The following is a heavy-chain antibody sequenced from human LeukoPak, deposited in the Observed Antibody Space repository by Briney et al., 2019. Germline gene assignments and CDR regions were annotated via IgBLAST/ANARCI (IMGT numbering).Heavy chain of an antibody. V-gene: IGHV1-8*01. Sequence: ASVKVSCTASGYTFTNYDINWVRQATGQALEWRGWMNPNNANAVYPPNFRRRVTMTRNTSIGSAYMELSSLTSEDRAVYYCARDATNSGSSDDAFDIWGQGTMVTVSS. CDR3: ARDATNSGSSDDAFDI. D-gene: IGHD3-10*01. CDR1: GYTFTNYD. J-gene: IGHJ3*02. CDR2: MNPNNANA.